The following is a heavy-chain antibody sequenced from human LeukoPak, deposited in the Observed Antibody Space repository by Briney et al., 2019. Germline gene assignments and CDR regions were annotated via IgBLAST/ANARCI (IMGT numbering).Heavy chain of an antibody. CDR1: GGTFSSYA. Sequence: SVKVSCKASGGTFSSYAISWVRQAPGQGLEWMGRIIPIFGTAKYAQKFQGRVTITTDESTSTAYMELSSLRSEDTAAYYCARESGDLDYYDSSGYPDCWGQGTLVTVSS. CDR3: ARESGDLDYYDSSGYPDC. CDR2: IIPIFGTA. J-gene: IGHJ4*02. D-gene: IGHD3-22*01. V-gene: IGHV1-69*05.